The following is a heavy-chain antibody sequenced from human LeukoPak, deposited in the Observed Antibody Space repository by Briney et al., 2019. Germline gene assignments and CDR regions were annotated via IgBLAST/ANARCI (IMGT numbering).Heavy chain of an antibody. CDR2: IYYSGST. Sequence: SETLSLTCTVSGGSISSSSYYWGWLRQPPGKGLEWIGSIYYSGSTYYNPSLKSRVTISVDTSKNQFSLKLSAVTAADTAVDYCATHNYDLWSGDYNPTLYYYYGMDVWGQGTTVTVSS. D-gene: IGHD3-3*01. J-gene: IGHJ6*02. CDR3: ATHNYDLWSGDYNPTLYYYYGMDV. V-gene: IGHV4-39*01. CDR1: GGSISSSSYY.